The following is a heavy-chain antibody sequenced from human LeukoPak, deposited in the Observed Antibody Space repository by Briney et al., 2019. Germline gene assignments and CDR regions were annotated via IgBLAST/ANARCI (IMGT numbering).Heavy chain of an antibody. CDR1: GYTFTSYG. D-gene: IGHD3-16*02. CDR3: ARDFSYVWGSYRPHSPDYYGMDV. V-gene: IGHV1-18*01. CDR2: ISAYNGNT. Sequence: ASVKVSCKASGYTFTSYGISWVRQAPGQGLEWMGWISAYNGNTNYAQKLQGRVTMTTDTSTSTAYMELRSLRSDDTAVYYCARDFSYVWGSYRPHSPDYYGMDVWGQGTTVTVSS. J-gene: IGHJ6*02.